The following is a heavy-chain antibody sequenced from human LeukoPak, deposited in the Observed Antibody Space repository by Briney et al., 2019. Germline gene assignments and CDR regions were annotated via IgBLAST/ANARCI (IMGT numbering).Heavy chain of an antibody. CDR2: IYYNGNT. V-gene: IGHV4-59*01. D-gene: IGHD1-1*01. Sequence: SETLSLTCTVSGGSMSGYYWSWIRQPPGKGLEWIGYIYYNGNTNYSPSLKSRVTISIDTSKNQLSLKLSSVSAADTAVYYCARDSPSWKNWFDPWGPGILVTVSS. CDR1: GGSMSGYY. J-gene: IGHJ5*02. CDR3: ARDSPSWKNWFDP.